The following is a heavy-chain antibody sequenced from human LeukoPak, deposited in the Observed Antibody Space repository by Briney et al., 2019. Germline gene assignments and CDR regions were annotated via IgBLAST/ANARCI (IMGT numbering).Heavy chain of an antibody. CDR1: GGTFSSYA. V-gene: IGHV1-69*01. Sequence: SVKVSCKASGGTFSSYAISWVRQAPGQELEWMGGIIPIFGTANYAQKFQGRVTITADESTSTAYMELSSLRSEDTAVYYCARDEGGMTTAGYWGQGTLVTVSS. CDR3: ARDEGGMTTAGY. D-gene: IGHD4-11*01. J-gene: IGHJ4*02. CDR2: IIPIFGTA.